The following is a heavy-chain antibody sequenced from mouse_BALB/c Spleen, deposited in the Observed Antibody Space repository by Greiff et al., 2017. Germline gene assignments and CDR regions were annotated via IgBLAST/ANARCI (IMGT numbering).Heavy chain of an antibody. D-gene: IGHD2-1*01. V-gene: IGHV5-12-2*01. CDR1: GFTFSSYT. CDR3: ARHGVGNYTWLAY. Sequence: EVQLVESGGGLVQPGGSLKLSCAASGFTFSSYTMSWVRQTPEKRLEWVAYISNGGGSTYYPDTVKGRFTISRDNAKNTLYLQMSSLKSEDTAMYDCARHGVGNYTWLAYWGQGTLVTVSA. CDR2: ISNGGGST. J-gene: IGHJ3*01.